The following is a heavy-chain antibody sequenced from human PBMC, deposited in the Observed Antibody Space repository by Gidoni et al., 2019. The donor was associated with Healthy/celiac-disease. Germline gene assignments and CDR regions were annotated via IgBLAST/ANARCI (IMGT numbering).Heavy chain of an antibody. CDR2: INPNSGGT. V-gene: IGHV1-2*04. D-gene: IGHD6-13*01. CDR3: ARGPGGYSSSWGFVYYYYGMDV. CDR1: GYTFTGYY. J-gene: IGHJ6*02. Sequence: QAQLVQSGAEVKKPGASVKVSCKASGYTFTGYYMHWVRQAPGQGLEWMGWINPNSGGTNYAQKFQGWVTMTRDTSISTAYMELSRLRSDDTAVYYCARGPGGYSSSWGFVYYYYGMDVWGQGTTVTVSS.